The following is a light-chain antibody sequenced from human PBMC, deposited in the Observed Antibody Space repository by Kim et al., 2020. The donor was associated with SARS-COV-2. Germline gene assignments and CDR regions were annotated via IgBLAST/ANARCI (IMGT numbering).Light chain of an antibody. J-gene: IGKJ2*01. Sequence: VSPGDSATLSCKASQRVSTKLAWYQPKPGQPPRLLNYGASTRATGIPARFSGSGSGTEFTLTISGLQSEDFAVYYCQQYNNWPLYTFGQGTKLEI. V-gene: IGKV3-15*01. CDR3: QQYNNWPLYT. CDR2: GAS. CDR1: QRVSTK.